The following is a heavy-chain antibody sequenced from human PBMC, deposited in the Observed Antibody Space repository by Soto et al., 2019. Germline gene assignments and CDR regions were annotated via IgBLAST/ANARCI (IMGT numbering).Heavy chain of an antibody. Sequence: SEARFFSYRGSGACLNRASRSRRWIRQAPGKGLEWIGYVYRSGITNSNPALKSRVFVSAEMARNQFSLPLDSVTPADTAVYYCAREAMSGTYYFDYWGPGTQVTV. D-gene: IGHD1-26*01. J-gene: IGHJ4*02. CDR1: GACLNRASRS. CDR3: AREAMSGTYYFDY. V-gene: IGHV4-61*01. CDR2: VYRSGIT.